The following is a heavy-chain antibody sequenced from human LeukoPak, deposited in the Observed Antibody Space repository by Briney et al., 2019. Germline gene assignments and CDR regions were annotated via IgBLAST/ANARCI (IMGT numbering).Heavy chain of an antibody. Sequence: PSETLSLTCAVYGGSFSGYYWSWIRQPPGKGLEWIGEINHSGSTNYNPSLKSRVTISVDTSKNQFSLKLSSVTAADTAVYYCARLRSGYNYYTDVWGEGTTVTISS. CDR3: ARLRSGYNYYTDV. J-gene: IGHJ6*03. CDR1: GGSFSGYY. CDR2: INHSGST. D-gene: IGHD2-2*02. V-gene: IGHV4-34*01.